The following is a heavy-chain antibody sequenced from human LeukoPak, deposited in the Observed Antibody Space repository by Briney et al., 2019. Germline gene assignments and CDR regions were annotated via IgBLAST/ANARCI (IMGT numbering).Heavy chain of an antibody. CDR3: ARNRVVGGGHGVDV. D-gene: IGHD3-3*01. V-gene: IGHV4-31*11. Sequence: TLSLTCVVSGASIIAGGNYWTWIRQHQGKRLEWIGYILGGVTTYYNPSLKSRVTISQDTSKNQFYLKLNSVSAADSAIYYCARNRVVGGGHGVDVWGQGTTVTVSS. J-gene: IGHJ6*02. CDR1: GASIIAGGNY. CDR2: ILGGVTT.